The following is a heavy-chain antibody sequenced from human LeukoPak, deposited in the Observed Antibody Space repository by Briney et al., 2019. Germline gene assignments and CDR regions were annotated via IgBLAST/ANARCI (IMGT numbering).Heavy chain of an antibody. CDR3: ATAPLDFGYSSTWTFDY. V-gene: IGHV3-21*01. CDR2: ISSTSTST. CDR1: GFTFSGYS. Sequence: GGSLRLSCAASGFTFSGYSMNWVRQAPGKGLEWLSSISSTSTSTYYADSVKGRFTISRDNAKNSLYLQMNNLRAEDTAAYYCATAPLDFGYSSTWTFDYWGQGTLVTVSS. J-gene: IGHJ4*02. D-gene: IGHD6-13*01.